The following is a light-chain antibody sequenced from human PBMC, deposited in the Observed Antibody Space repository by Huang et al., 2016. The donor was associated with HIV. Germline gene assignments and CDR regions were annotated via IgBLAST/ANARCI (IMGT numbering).Light chain of an antibody. CDR3: HQSYSMPDT. J-gene: IGKJ2*01. CDR1: QSITTY. CDR2: GAS. Sequence: DIQMTQSPSSLSASVGDRVTITCRASQSITTYLNGYQQNPGKAPKLLMYGASRLQRGVPSRFSGSGSGTEFTLTIRSLQPEDFATYYCHQSYSMPDTFGQGTRVDI. V-gene: IGKV1-39*01.